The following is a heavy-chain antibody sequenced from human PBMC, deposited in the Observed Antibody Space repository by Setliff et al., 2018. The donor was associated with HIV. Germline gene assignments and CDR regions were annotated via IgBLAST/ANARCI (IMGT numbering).Heavy chain of an antibody. V-gene: IGHV3-48*03. J-gene: IGHJ4*02. CDR1: GFTFSNYE. CDR2: ITGSGDTI. D-gene: IGHD6-19*01. CDR3: AREATPRHSSGWVYFDY. Sequence: SGGSLRLSCAASGFTFSNYEMSWVRQAPGKGPEWVSYITGSGDTIYYADSVKGRFTMSRDNAKDSVYLQMNTLRVEDTAVYYCAREATPRHSSGWVYFDYWGQGVMVTVSS.